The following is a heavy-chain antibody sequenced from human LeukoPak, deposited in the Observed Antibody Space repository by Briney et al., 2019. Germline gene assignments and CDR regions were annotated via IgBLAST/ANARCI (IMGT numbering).Heavy chain of an antibody. CDR3: AKAHSSSGWYHFDY. D-gene: IGHD6-19*01. CDR2: ISWNSGSI. V-gene: IGHV3-9*03. J-gene: IGHJ4*02. CDR1: GFTFDDYA. Sequence: GRSLRLSCAASGFTFDDYAMHWVRQAPGKGLEWVSGISWNSGSIGYADSVKGRFTISRDNAKNSLYLQMNSLRAEDMALYYCAKAHSSSGWYHFDYWGQGTLVTVSS.